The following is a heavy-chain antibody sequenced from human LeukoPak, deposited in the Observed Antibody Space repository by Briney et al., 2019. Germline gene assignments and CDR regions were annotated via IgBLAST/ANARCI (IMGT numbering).Heavy chain of an antibody. V-gene: IGHV4-34*01. J-gene: IGHJ4*02. CDR2: INHSGST. CDR3: ARVTRSSGWYTRGDY. Sequence: SETLSLTCTVSGGSISSYYWSWIRQPPGKGLEWIGEINHSGSTNYNPSLKSRVTISVDTSKNQFSLKLSSVTAADTAVYYCARVTRSSGWYTRGDYWGQGTLVTVSS. D-gene: IGHD6-19*01. CDR1: GGSISSYY.